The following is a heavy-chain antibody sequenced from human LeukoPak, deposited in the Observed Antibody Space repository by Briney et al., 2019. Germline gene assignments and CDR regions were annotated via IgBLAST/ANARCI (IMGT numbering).Heavy chain of an antibody. D-gene: IGHD5-18*01. CDR1: GYTVTGHY. J-gene: IGHJ4*02. CDR2: INSNSGST. Sequence: GASVKVSCKASGYTVTGHYLHWVRQAPGQGLEWMGWINSNSGSTNYAQKFQGRVTMTRDTSSNTAYMELTSLTSDDPAMDYCAKDAYRGFTYSYNMDSWGQETLVTVSS. V-gene: IGHV1-2*02. CDR3: AKDAYRGFTYSYNMDS.